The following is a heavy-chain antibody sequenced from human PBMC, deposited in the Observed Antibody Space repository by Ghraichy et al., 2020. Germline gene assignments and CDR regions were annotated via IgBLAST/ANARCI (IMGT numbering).Heavy chain of an antibody. J-gene: IGHJ6*02. D-gene: IGHD3-10*01. CDR3: AKWSGYGMDV. CDR1: GFTFSSYA. Sequence: GESLNISYAASGFTFSSYAMSWVRQAPGKGLQWVSTIGSSGVNTYYADSVKGRFTISRDSSKNTLYLQMNSLRAEDTAVYYCAKWSGYGMDVWGQGTTVTVSS. CDR2: IGSSGVNT. V-gene: IGHV3-23*01.